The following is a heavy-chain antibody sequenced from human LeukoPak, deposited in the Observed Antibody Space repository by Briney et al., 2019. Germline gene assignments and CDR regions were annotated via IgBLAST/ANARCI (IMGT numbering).Heavy chain of an antibody. D-gene: IGHD2-2*01. CDR1: GFTFSSYS. CDR3: AEEVMPNYGMDV. V-gene: IGHV3-21*04. CDR2: ISSSSSYI. J-gene: IGHJ6*02. Sequence: GGSLRLSCAASGFTFSSYSMNWVRQAPGKGLEWVSSISSSSSYIYYADSVKGRFTISRDNAKNSLYLQMNSLRAEDTALYYCAEEVMPNYGMDVWGQGTTVTVSS.